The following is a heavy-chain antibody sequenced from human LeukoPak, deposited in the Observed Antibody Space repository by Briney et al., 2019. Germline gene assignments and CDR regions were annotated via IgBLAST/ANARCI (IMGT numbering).Heavy chain of an antibody. D-gene: IGHD5-18*01. CDR1: GGSISSSSYY. CDR2: IYYSGST. V-gene: IGHV4-39*07. Sequence: SETLSLTCTVSGGSISSSSYYWGWIRQPPGKGLEWIGSIYYSGSTNYNPSLKSRVTISVDTSKNQFSLKLSSVTAADTAVYYCARGSAYSYGYFVSEKGWFDPWGQGTLVTVSS. CDR3: ARGSAYSYGYFVSEKGWFDP. J-gene: IGHJ5*02.